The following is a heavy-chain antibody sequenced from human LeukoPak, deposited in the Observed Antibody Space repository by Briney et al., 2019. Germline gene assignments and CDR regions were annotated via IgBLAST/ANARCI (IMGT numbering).Heavy chain of an antibody. CDR3: AKDITLIAAAGIGQ. D-gene: IGHD6-13*01. CDR2: ICWNSGSV. CDR1: GFTFDDYA. V-gene: IGHV3-9*01. J-gene: IGHJ4*02. Sequence: GGSLRLSCAASGFTFDDYAMHWVRQAPGKSLEWVAGICWNSGSVGYADYVKGRFTISRDNAKNSLYLQMNSLRAEDTALYYCAKDITLIAAAGIGQWGQGTLVSVSS.